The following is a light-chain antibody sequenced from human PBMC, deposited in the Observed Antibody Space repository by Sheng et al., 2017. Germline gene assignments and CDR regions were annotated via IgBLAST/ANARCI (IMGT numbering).Light chain of an antibody. CDR3: QVWDSSSDHWV. V-gene: IGLV3-21*02. CDR1: NIGSKS. Sequence: SYVLTQPPSVSAAPGQTAKITCGGNNIGSKSVNWYQQRPGQAPVVVVYDDSDRPSGIPERFSGSNSGNTATLTISRVEAVDEVDYYCQVWDSSSDHWVFGGGTKLTVL. J-gene: IGLJ3*02. CDR2: DDS.